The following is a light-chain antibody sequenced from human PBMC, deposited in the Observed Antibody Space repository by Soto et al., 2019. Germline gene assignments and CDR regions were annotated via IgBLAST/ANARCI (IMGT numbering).Light chain of an antibody. Sequence: EIVLSQSPGTLSLSPGESATLSCRASHMFSINLACYQQKPGQAPGLLIYGASSRATGIPDRFSGSGSGTDFTLTISRLEPEDFAVYYCQQYGSSPQFTFGQGTRLENK. CDR2: GAS. CDR1: HMFSIN. V-gene: IGKV3-20*01. J-gene: IGKJ5*01. CDR3: QQYGSSPQFT.